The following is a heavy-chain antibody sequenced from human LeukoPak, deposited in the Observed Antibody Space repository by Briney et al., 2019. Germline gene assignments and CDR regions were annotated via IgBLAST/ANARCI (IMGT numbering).Heavy chain of an antibody. CDR1: GFTVSSNY. Sequence: WGSLRLSCAVSGFTVSSNYMGWVRQAPGKGLEWVSVIYNSDNTNYADSVKGRFTISRDNSKNTLILQMNSLRAEDTAVYYCARGKPWLVFDFWGQGTLVTVSS. CDR3: ARGKPWLVFDF. V-gene: IGHV3-53*01. CDR2: IYNSDNT. J-gene: IGHJ4*02. D-gene: IGHD6-19*01.